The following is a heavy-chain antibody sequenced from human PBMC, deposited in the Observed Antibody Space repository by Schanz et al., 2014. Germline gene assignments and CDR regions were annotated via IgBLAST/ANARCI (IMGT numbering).Heavy chain of an antibody. CDR2: IWYDGNNK. J-gene: IGHJ3*02. D-gene: IGHD4-17*01. CDR3: AKDPHRDYGGKPQAFDI. V-gene: IGHV3-33*06. Sequence: QVQLVESGGGVVQPGRSLRLSCAASGFTFSAYGMHWVRQAPGKGLERVAIIWYDGNNKYYADDVKGPFTISRNNSKNTLYLQMKSLRAEETALYYCAKDPHRDYGGKPQAFDIWGQGTMVTVSS. CDR1: GFTFSAYG.